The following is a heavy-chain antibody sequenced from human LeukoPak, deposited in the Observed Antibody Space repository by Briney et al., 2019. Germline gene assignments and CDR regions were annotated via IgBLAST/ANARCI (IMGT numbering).Heavy chain of an antibody. CDR3: ARRLHYYDY. V-gene: IGHV4-34*01. CDR2: INHSGST. D-gene: IGHD2-21*02. Sequence: PSETLSLTCAVYGGSFSGYYWSWIRQPSGKGLEWIGEINHSGSTNYNPSLKSRVTISVDTSKNQFSLKVTSVTAAVTAAYYCARRLHYYDYWGQGTLVSVSS. CDR1: GGSFSGYY. J-gene: IGHJ4*02.